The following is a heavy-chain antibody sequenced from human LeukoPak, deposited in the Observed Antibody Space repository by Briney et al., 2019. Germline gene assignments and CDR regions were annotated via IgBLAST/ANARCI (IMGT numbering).Heavy chain of an antibody. J-gene: IGHJ4*02. CDR3: AKSDCGGDGCKLLNY. Sequence: ETLSLTCAVYGGSFSGYYWSWVRQPPGKGLEWVSAVSDSGDATRYADSVKGRFTISRDNSKDTLYLQMNSLRAEDTAVYFCAKSDCGGDGCKLLNYWGQGTLVTVSS. CDR1: GGSFSGYY. CDR2: VSDSGDAT. V-gene: IGHV3-23*01. D-gene: IGHD2-21*01.